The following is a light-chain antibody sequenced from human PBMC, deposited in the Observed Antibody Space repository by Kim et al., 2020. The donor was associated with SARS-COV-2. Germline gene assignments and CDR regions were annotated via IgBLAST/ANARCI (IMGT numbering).Light chain of an antibody. J-gene: IGLJ2*01. CDR3: NSRDSSGNVV. Sequence: ALGQTVRITCQGDSLRSYYASWYQQKPGQAPVLVIYGKNNRPSGIPDRFSGSSSGNIASLTITGAQAEDEADYYCNSRDSSGNVVFGGGTQLTVL. CDR2: GKN. CDR1: SLRSYY. V-gene: IGLV3-19*01.